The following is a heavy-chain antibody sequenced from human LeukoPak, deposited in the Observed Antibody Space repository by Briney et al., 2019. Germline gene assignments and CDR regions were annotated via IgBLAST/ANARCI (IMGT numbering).Heavy chain of an antibody. J-gene: IGHJ4*02. CDR2: INHSGST. CDR3: ARVVSGRDGYNFLTRRGYFDY. Sequence: TSETLSLTCADYGGSFSGYYWSWIRQPPGKGLEWIGEINHSGSTNYNPSLKSRVTISVDTSKNQFSLKLSSVTAADMAVYYCARVVSGRDGYNFLTRRGYFDYWGQGTLVTVSS. V-gene: IGHV4-34*01. CDR1: GGSFSGYY. D-gene: IGHD5-24*01.